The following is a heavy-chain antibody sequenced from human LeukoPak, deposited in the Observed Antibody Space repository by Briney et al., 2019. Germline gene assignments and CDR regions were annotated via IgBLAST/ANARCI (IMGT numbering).Heavy chain of an antibody. Sequence: SETLSFTCAVYGGSFSGYYWSWIRQPPGKGLEWIGEINHSGSTNYNPSLKSRVTISVDTSKNQFSLKLNSVTAADTAVYYCARRDRGGYNYGFDYWGQGTLVTVSS. CDR2: INHSGST. D-gene: IGHD5-18*01. CDR1: GGSFSGYY. J-gene: IGHJ4*02. CDR3: ARRDRGGYNYGFDY. V-gene: IGHV4-34*01.